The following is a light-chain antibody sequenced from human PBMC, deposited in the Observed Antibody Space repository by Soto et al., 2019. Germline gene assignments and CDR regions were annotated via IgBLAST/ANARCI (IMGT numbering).Light chain of an antibody. J-gene: IGKJ5*01. CDR2: EAS. Sequence: DIQLTQSPSLLSASVVDRFTITCRASHDISTYLAWYQQKPGKAPKLMIYEASTLQSGVPSRFSGSGSGTEFTLTISGLLPEDFATYHCQQLNTLPFTFGQGTRLEIK. CDR1: HDISTY. CDR3: QQLNTLPFT. V-gene: IGKV1-9*01.